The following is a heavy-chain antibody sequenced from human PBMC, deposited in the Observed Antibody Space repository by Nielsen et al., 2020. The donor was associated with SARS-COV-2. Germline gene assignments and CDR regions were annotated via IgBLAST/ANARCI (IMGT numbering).Heavy chain of an antibody. J-gene: IGHJ4*02. CDR1: GFTFSNAW. Sequence: GALRLSCAASGFTFSNAWMSWIRQPPGKGLEWIGEINHSGSTYYNPSLKSRVTISVDRSKNQFSLKLSSVTAADTAVYYCARVDYSSSWYFLFDYWGQGTLVTVSS. D-gene: IGHD6-13*01. V-gene: IGHV4-34*01. CDR2: INHSGST. CDR3: ARVDYSSSWYFLFDY.